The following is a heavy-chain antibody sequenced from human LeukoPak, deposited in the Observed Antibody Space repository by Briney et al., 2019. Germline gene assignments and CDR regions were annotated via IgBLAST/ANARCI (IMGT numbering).Heavy chain of an antibody. CDR3: ARDASKILTETFYYYYYMDV. J-gene: IGHJ6*03. CDR1: GFSLSNNW. V-gene: IGHV3-7*01. CDR2: IDRGGNSL. D-gene: IGHD3-9*01. Sequence: GGSLRLSCAASGFSLSNNWMTWVRQAPGKGLEWVANIDRGGNSLFYADSVRGRFTISRDNVKNSLYLHMNSLRAEDTAVYYCARDASKILTETFYYYYYMDVWGKGTTVTISS.